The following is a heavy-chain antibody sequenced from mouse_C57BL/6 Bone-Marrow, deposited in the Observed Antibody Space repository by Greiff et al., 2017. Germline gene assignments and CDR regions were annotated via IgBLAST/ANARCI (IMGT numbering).Heavy chain of an antibody. V-gene: IGHV1-55*01. D-gene: IGHD2-2*01. CDR1: GYTFTSYW. CDR3: ARVSFYYGFTWFAY. CDR2: IYPGSGST. J-gene: IGHJ3*01. Sequence: QVQLQQPGAELVKPGASVKMSCKASGYTFTSYWITWVKPRPGQGLEWIGDIYPGSGSTNYNEKFKSKATLTVDTSSSTAYMQLSSLTSEDSAVYYGARVSFYYGFTWFAYWGQGTLVTVSA.